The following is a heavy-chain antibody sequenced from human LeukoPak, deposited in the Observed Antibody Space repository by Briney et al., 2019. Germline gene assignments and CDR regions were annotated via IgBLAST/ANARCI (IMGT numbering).Heavy chain of an antibody. V-gene: IGHV1-46*01. J-gene: IGHJ4*02. D-gene: IGHD4-11*01. CDR1: GYTFTSYY. CDR2: INPSGGST. CDR3: ARRTTTYLDY. Sequence: ASVKVSCKASGYTFTSYYIHWVRQAPGQGLEWMGIINPSGGSTNYAQKFQGRVTMTRDTSTSTVYMELSSLRSEDSAVYYCARRTTTYLDYWGQGTLVTVSS.